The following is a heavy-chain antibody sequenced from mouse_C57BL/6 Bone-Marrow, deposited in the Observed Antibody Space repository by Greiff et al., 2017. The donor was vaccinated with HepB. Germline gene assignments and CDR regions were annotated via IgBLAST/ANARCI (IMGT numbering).Heavy chain of an antibody. J-gene: IGHJ3*01. CDR3: TRGITTVVATP. Sequence: VHVKQSGTVLARPGASVKMSCKTSGYTFTSYWMHWVKQRPGQGPEWIGAIYPGNSDTSYNQKFKGKAKLTAVTSASTAYMELSSLTNEDSAVYYCTRGITTVVATPWGQGTLVTVSA. D-gene: IGHD1-1*01. CDR1: GYTFTSYW. V-gene: IGHV1-5*01. CDR2: IYPGNSDT.